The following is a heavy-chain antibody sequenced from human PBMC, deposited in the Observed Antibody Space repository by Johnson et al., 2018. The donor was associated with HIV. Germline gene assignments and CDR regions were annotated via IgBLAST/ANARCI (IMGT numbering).Heavy chain of an antibody. Sequence: QVQLVESGGGVVQPGRSLRLSCAASGFTFSSYGMHWVRQAPGKGLEWVAVIWYDGSNKDYTDSVKGRFTISRDNSKNTLYLQMNSLRAEDTAVYYCAKEGRDCTGGVCYSLAFDIWGQGTMVTVSS. CDR1: GFTFSSYG. V-gene: IGHV3-33*06. CDR3: AKEGRDCTGGVCYSLAFDI. J-gene: IGHJ3*02. D-gene: IGHD2-8*02. CDR2: IWYDGSNK.